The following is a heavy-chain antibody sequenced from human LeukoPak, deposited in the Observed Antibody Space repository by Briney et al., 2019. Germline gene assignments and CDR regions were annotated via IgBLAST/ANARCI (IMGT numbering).Heavy chain of an antibody. CDR3: ARDSLTYYGTDV. J-gene: IGHJ6*02. CDR2: IHSGGST. V-gene: IGHV3-66*01. Sequence: PGGSLSLLREASGFPDSTNYIPWLGQAPGKGLEWVSLIHSGGSTYYADSVRGRFTISRDNSKNTVYLQMKSLRAEDTAVYYCARDSLTYYGTDVWGQGTTVTVSS. CDR1: GFPDSTNY.